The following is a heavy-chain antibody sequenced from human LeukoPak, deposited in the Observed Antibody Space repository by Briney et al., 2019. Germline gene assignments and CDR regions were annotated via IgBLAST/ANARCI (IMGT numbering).Heavy chain of an antibody. J-gene: IGHJ6*03. CDR1: GFTFSSYW. CDR2: IKQDGSEK. V-gene: IGHV3-7*01. CDR3: AGCGYSYGPHHYYYYMDV. D-gene: IGHD5-18*01. Sequence: PGGSLRLSCAASGFTFSSYWMSWVRQAPGKGLEWVANIKQDGSEKYYVDSVKGRFTISRDNAKNSLYLQMNSLRAEDTAVYYCAGCGYSYGPHHYYYYMDVWGKGTTVTVSS.